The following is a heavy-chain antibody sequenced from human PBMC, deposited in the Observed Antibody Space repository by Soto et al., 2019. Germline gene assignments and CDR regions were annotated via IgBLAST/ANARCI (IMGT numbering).Heavy chain of an antibody. V-gene: IGHV4-4*07. J-gene: IGHJ4*02. CDR1: GDSISGYY. D-gene: IGHD6-13*01. Sequence: PSETLSLTCTVSGDSISGYYWSWIRQPAGRGLEWIGRINSAGSTNYSPSLKSRVTMSVATSKSQFSLKVSSVTAADTAVYYCARGRSSSTWVFDYWGQGILVTVSS. CDR2: INSAGST. CDR3: ARGRSSSTWVFDY.